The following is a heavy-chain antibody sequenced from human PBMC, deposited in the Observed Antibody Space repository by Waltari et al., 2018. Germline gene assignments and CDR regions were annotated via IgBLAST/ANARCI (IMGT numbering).Heavy chain of an antibody. CDR3: ARVQDSSSWSDFQH. V-gene: IGHV1-2*02. D-gene: IGHD6-13*01. Sequence: QVQLVQSGAEVKKPGASVKVSCKASGYTFTGYYMHWVRQAPGQGLEWMGWINPNSGGTNYAQKCQGRVTMTRDTSISTAYMELSRLRSDDTAVYYCARVQDSSSWSDFQHWGQGTLVTVSS. CDR1: GYTFTGYY. CDR2: INPNSGGT. J-gene: IGHJ1*01.